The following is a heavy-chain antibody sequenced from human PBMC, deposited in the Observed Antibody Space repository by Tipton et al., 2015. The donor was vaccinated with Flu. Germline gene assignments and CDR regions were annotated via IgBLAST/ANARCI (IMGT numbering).Heavy chain of an antibody. CDR1: GYTFTSYD. V-gene: IGHV1-8*01. J-gene: IGHJ6*02. CDR3: ARAYCSSTSCYYYYYYSGMDV. D-gene: IGHD2-2*01. Sequence: QLVQSGAEVKKPGASVKVSCKASGYTFTSYDINWVRQATGQGLEWMGWMNPNSGNTGYAQKFQGRVTMTRNTSISTAYMELSSLRSEDTAVYYCARAYCSSTSCYYYYYYSGMDVWGQGTTVTVSS. CDR2: MNPNSGNT.